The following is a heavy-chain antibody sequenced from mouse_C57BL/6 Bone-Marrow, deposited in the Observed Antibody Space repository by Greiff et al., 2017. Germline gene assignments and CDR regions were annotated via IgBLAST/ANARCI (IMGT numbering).Heavy chain of an antibody. CDR3: AGPLYDGY. D-gene: IGHD2-3*01. V-gene: IGHV1-81*01. CDR2: IYPRRGNT. CDR1: GYTFTSSG. Sequence: VQLQESGAELARPGASVKLSCKASGYTFTSSGISWVKQSTGQGLEWIGEIYPRRGNTYYNEKFKGKATLTAAKSSSTAYMELRSLTSEDSAVYFCAGPLYDGYWGQGTTLTVSS. J-gene: IGHJ2*01.